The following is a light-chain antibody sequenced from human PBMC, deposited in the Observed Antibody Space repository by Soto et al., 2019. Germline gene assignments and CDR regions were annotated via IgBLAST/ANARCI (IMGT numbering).Light chain of an antibody. Sequence: VLTQPTGTLSLSPGERATLSCRASQSFRGLLAWYQQKPGQAPRLLIYDAYNRATGIPPRFSGSGSGTDFTLTISSLEPEDSAVYYCQQRHMWPITFGQGTRLEIK. CDR1: QSFRGL. CDR2: DAY. J-gene: IGKJ5*01. CDR3: QQRHMWPIT. V-gene: IGKV3-11*01.